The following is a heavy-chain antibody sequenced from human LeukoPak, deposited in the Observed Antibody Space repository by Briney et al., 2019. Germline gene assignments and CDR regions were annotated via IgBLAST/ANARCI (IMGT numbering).Heavy chain of an antibody. J-gene: IGHJ4*02. CDR2: MNPNSGNT. V-gene: IGHV1-8*01. Sequence: ASVKVSCKASGYTFTIYDINWVRQATGQGLEWMGWMNPNSGNTGYAQKFQGRVTMTRNTSISTAYMELSSLRSEDTAVYYCARAVPGDDVSDYWGQGTLVTVSS. D-gene: IGHD2-21*02. CDR3: ARAVPGDDVSDY. CDR1: GYTFTIYD.